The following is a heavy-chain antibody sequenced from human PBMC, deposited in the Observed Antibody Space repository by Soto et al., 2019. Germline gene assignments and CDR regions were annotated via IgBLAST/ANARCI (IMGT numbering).Heavy chain of an antibody. Sequence: SETLSLTCTVSGGSITSGDHFWSWIRQPPGKGLEWMGHIFYSGSTYHNPSLKRRVTMSVDTSKNQFSLKLSSVTAADTAVYYCARVVYDYYGMDVWGQGTTVTVSS. V-gene: IGHV4-30-4*01. CDR1: GGSITSGDHF. CDR3: ARVVYDYYGMDV. CDR2: IFYSGST. J-gene: IGHJ6*02.